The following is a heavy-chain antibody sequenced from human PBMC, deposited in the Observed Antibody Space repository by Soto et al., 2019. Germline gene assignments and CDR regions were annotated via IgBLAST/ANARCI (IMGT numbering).Heavy chain of an antibody. CDR1: GFSLSTSGVG. Sequence: QITLKESGPTLVKPTQTLTLTCTFSGFSLSTSGVGVGWIRQPPGKALEWLALIYWDDDKRYSPSLTSRLTTTKDTSKNQVALKLTNMDHVDTATYYCAHVLVLVANYGIDVGGQGTTVTVSS. D-gene: IGHD2-15*01. CDR2: IYWDDDK. J-gene: IGHJ6*02. CDR3: AHVLVLVANYGIDV. V-gene: IGHV2-5*02.